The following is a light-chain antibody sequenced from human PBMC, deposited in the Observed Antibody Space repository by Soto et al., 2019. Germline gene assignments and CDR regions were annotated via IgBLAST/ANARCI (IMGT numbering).Light chain of an antibody. CDR1: QSVSRY. CDR2: DTS. CDR3: QQYKNWPL. J-gene: IGKJ5*01. V-gene: IGKV3-11*01. Sequence: EIVLTQSPATLSLSPGERATLSCRASQSVSRYLAWYQQKPGQXPXXLIYDTSKRATGIPARFIGIGFGTEFTLTISSLQSEDSAVDDCQQYKNWPLFGQGTRLEIK.